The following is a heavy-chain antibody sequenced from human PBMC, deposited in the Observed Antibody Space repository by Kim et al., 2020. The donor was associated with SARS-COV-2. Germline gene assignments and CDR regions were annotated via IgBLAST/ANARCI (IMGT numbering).Heavy chain of an antibody. J-gene: IGHJ6*01. D-gene: IGHD3-10*01. Sequence: SVKVSCRASGGTFSSYAISWVRQAPGQGLEWMGRIIPILGIANYAQKFQGRVTITADKSTSTAYMELSSLRSEDTAVYYCARDDTITMVRGVIGTYYYY. CDR1: GGTFSSYA. CDR3: ARDDTITMVRGVIGTYYYY. CDR2: IIPILGIA. V-gene: IGHV1-69*04.